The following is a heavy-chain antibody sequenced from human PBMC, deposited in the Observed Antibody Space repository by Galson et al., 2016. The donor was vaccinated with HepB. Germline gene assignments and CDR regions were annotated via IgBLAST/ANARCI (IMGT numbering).Heavy chain of an antibody. CDR1: GFTFRNFW. Sequence: SLRLSCAASGFTFRNFWMSWVRQDPGKGLEWVANIKQGGSQTYYVDSVKGRFTISRDDAKNSLYLQMNSLRAEDTAVYYCRTNAYWGQGTLVTVSS. CDR3: RTNAY. J-gene: IGHJ4*02. V-gene: IGHV3-7*01. CDR2: IKQGGSQT. D-gene: IGHD2-2*01.